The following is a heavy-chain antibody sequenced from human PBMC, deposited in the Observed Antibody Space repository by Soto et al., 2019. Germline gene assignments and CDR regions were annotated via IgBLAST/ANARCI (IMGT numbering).Heavy chain of an antibody. D-gene: IGHD1-26*01. J-gene: IGHJ3*02. Sequence: PGGSLRLSCAASGFTFSSYSMNWVRQAPRKGLEWVSSISSSSYIYYADSVKGRFTISRDNAKNSLYLQMNSLRAEDTAVYYCAIFKVTPGASAFDIWGQGTMVTVSS. CDR2: ISSSSYI. CDR1: GFTFSSYS. V-gene: IGHV3-21*01. CDR3: AIFKVTPGASAFDI.